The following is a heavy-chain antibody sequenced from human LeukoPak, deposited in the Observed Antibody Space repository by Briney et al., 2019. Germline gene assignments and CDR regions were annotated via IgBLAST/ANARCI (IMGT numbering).Heavy chain of an antibody. Sequence: GGSLRLSCAASGFTFSSYAMSWVRQAPGKGLEWVSAISGSGGSTYYADSVKGRFTISRDNSKNTLYLQMNSLRADDTAFYYCARDSTRGLDYWGQGTLVTVSS. CDR2: ISGSGGST. J-gene: IGHJ4*02. CDR1: GFTFSSYA. V-gene: IGHV3-23*01. D-gene: IGHD4-17*01. CDR3: ARDSTRGLDY.